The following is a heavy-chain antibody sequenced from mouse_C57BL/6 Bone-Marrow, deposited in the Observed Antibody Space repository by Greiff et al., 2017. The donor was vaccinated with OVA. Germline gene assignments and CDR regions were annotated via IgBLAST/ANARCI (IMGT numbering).Heavy chain of an antibody. CDR1: GYTFTSYW. CDR3: ARGARMDY. CDR2: LDPSDSYT. J-gene: IGHJ4*01. V-gene: IGHV1-69*01. Sequence: QVQLQQPGAELVMPGASVKLSCKASGYTFTSYWMHWVKQRPGQGLEWIGELDPSDSYTNYNQKFKGKSTVTVDKSSSTAYMQLSSLTSEDSAVYYCARGARMDYWGQGTSVTVSS.